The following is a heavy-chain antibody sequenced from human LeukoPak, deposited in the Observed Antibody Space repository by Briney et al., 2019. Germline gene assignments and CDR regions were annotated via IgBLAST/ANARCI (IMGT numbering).Heavy chain of an antibody. J-gene: IGHJ4*02. D-gene: IGHD3-10*01. Sequence: PGGSLRLSCAASGFTFSDYYMSWIRQAPGKGLEWVSYISSSGSTIYYADSVKGRFTISRDNAKNSLYLQMNSLRAEDTAVYYCASNPPTYYYGSGSSQFDYWGQGTLVTVSS. CDR3: ASNPPTYYYGSGSSQFDY. CDR1: GFTFSDYY. V-gene: IGHV3-11*01. CDR2: ISSSGSTI.